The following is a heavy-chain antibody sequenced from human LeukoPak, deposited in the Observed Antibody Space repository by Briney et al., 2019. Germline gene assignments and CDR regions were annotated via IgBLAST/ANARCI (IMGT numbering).Heavy chain of an antibody. J-gene: IGHJ5*01. V-gene: IGHV5-51*01. CDR1: GYIFTTYW. CDR2: INPGDSNT. CDR3: ARKNRTPLRNNWFDS. D-gene: IGHD1-1*01. Sequence: RGESLQISCKGSGYIFTTYWIAWVRQLPGKGLEWMGIINPGDSNTKYSPSVQGQVTISVDKSIGTAYLQWNSLKASDTAIYYCARKNRTPLRNNWFDSWGQGTLVTVSS.